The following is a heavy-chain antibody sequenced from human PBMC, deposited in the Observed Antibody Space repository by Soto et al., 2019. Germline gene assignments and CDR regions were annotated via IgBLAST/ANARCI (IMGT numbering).Heavy chain of an antibody. CDR1: GFTFSSYA. V-gene: IGHV3-23*01. J-gene: IGHJ4*02. D-gene: IGHD5-18*01. Sequence: AGGALRLSCAASGFTFSSYAMSWVRQAPGKGLEWVSVISGSGGSTYYADSVKGRFTISRDNSKNTLYLQMNSLRAEDTAVYYCAKAVGINTAYDYWGQGSLVTVSS. CDR3: AKAVGINTAYDY. CDR2: ISGSGGST.